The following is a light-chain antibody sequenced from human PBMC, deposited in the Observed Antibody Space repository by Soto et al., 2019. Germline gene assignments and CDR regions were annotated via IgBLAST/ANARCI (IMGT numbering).Light chain of an antibody. CDR1: QSVSSN. V-gene: IGKV3-15*01. J-gene: IGKJ4*01. Sequence: EIXMTQSPATLSVSPGERATLSCRASQSVSSNLAWYQQKPGQAPRLLIYGASTRATGIPARFSGSGSGTEFTLTISSLQSEDFAVYYCQQYNNWLTFGGGTKVEIK. CDR2: GAS. CDR3: QQYNNWLT.